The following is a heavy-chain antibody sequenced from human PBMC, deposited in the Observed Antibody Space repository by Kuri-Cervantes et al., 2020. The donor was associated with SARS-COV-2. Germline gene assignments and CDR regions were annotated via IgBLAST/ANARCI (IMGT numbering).Heavy chain of an antibody. V-gene: IGHV3-7*02. CDR2: IKKDGSEK. CDR3: AMKSTRNNYYDSSGSFDY. J-gene: IGHJ4*02. CDR1: GFTVSSYW. Sequence: SLKISCAASGFTVSSYWMSWVRQAPGKELEWVANIKKDGSEKYYVESVKGRFTISRDNAKNSLYLQTNRLRAEDTAVYYCAMKSTRNNYYDSSGSFDYWGQGTLVTVSS. D-gene: IGHD3-22*01.